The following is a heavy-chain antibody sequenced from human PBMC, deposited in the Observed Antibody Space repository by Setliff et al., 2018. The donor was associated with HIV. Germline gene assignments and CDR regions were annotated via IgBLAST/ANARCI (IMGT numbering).Heavy chain of an antibody. Sequence: PSETLSLTCTVYGGSISSSNFYWVWIRQSPGKGLEWIGSIYYTGTTNYNPSLKSRVTISVETSKFKFSLKLNSVTVVDTAVYSCARLKRDGTYFCDFWGPGTLVTSPQ. D-gene: IGHD2-21*01. V-gene: IGHV4-39*01. CDR3: ARLKRDGTYFCDF. J-gene: IGHJ4*02. CDR1: GGSISSSNFY. CDR2: IYYTGTT.